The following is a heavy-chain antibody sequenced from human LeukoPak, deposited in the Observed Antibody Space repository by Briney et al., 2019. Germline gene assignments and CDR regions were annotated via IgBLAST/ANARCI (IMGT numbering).Heavy chain of an antibody. CDR3: ARGSGGLYYGSGSSFDY. J-gene: IGHJ4*02. CDR2: IYFSGTT. V-gene: IGHV4-39*07. D-gene: IGHD3-10*01. CDR1: GFTFSSYA. Sequence: GSLRLSCAASGFTFSSYAMSWVRQPPGKGLEWIGSIYFSGTTYYNPSLKSRVTISVDTSKNQFSLKLSSLTAADTAVYYCARGSGGLYYGSGSSFDYWGQGTLVTVSS.